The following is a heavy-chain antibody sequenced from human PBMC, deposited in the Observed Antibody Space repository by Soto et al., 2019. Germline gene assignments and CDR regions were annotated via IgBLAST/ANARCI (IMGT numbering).Heavy chain of an antibody. CDR3: AREVSVAGDH. CDR1: GFTFSNNW. Sequence: GGSLRLSCAASGFTFSNNWMTWVRQAPGKGLEWVANIKQDGSEKYYVDSVKGRFTISRDNAKNSLYLQMNNLRVEDTAVYYCAREVSVAGDHWGQGTLVTV. D-gene: IGHD6-19*01. CDR2: IKQDGSEK. J-gene: IGHJ5*02. V-gene: IGHV3-7*01.